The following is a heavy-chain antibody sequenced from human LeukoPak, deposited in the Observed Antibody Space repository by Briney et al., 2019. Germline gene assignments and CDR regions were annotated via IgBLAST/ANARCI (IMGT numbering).Heavy chain of an antibody. Sequence: GGSLRPSCAASGFTFSTYWMKWVRQAPGKGLEWVASIKEDGSDKYYVDSVKGRFSISRDNAKNSLYLQMNSLRTEDTAVYYCAKGGHYNFDYWSQGTLVTVSS. CDR3: AKGGHYNFDY. V-gene: IGHV3-7*01. J-gene: IGHJ4*02. CDR1: GFTFSTYW. CDR2: IKEDGSDK. D-gene: IGHD4-11*01.